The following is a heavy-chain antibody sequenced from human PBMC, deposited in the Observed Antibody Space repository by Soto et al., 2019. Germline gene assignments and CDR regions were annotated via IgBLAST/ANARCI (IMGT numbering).Heavy chain of an antibody. CDR1: GYSFTSYW. CDR2: IYPGDSDT. Sequence: GESLKISCKGSGYSFTSYWIGWVRQMPGKGLEWMGIIYPGDSDTRYSPSFQGHVTISADKSISTAYLQWSSLRASDTAMYYCARRVYCSSTRCYAIDYWGQGTLVTVFS. J-gene: IGHJ4*02. V-gene: IGHV5-51*01. CDR3: ARRVYCSSTRCYAIDY. D-gene: IGHD2-2*01.